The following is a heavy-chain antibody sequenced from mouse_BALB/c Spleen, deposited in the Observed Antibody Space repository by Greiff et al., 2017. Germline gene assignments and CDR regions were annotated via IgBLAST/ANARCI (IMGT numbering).Heavy chain of an antibody. J-gene: IGHJ2*01. CDR3: ARHGNYVGYFDY. V-gene: IGHV2-6-7*01. CDR1: GFSLTGYG. Sequence: QVQLQQSGPGLVAPSQSLSITCTVSGFSLTGYGVNWVRQPPGKGLEWLGMIWGDGSTDYNSALKSRLSISKDNSKSQVFLKMNSLQTDDTARYYCARHGNYVGYFDYWGQGTTLTVSS. D-gene: IGHD2-1*01. CDR2: IWGDGST.